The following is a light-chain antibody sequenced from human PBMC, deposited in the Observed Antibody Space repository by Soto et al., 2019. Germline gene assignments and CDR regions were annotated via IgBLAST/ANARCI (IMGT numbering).Light chain of an antibody. Sequence: QSVLMQPPSMSGAPGQKVTISYTGSSSNIGAGYDVHWYQQIPGTAPKVLIYGNSNRPSGVPDRFSGSRSGTSASLAITGLQAEDEADYYCQSYGNRRSGSVVFGGGTQLTVL. CDR1: SSNIGAGYD. J-gene: IGLJ2*01. CDR3: QSYGNRRSGSVV. CDR2: GNS. V-gene: IGLV1-40*01.